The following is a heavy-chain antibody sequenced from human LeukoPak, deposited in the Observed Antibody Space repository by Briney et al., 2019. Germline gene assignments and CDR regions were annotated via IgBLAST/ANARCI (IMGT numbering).Heavy chain of an antibody. CDR1: GFSFSDYY. D-gene: IGHD5-24*01. CDR3: AKDGYKWNFDN. Sequence: PGGSLRLSCAASGFSFSDYYMNWIRQAPGKGLEWVSYITTSSRYTNYADSVKGRFTISRDNAKNSLYLQMKSLRDEDTAVYYCAKDGYKWNFDNWGQGTLVTVSS. V-gene: IGHV3-11*06. J-gene: IGHJ4*02. CDR2: ITTSSRYT.